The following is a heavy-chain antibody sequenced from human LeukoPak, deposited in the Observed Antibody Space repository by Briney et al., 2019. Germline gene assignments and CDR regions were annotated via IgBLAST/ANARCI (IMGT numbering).Heavy chain of an antibody. CDR1: GFTFSNAW. Sequence: GGSLRLSCAASGFTFSNAWMSWVRQAPGKGLEWVGRIKSKTDGGTTDYAAPVKGRFTISREDSKNTLYLQMNSLKTEDTAVYYCTTTTVITMEDYYFDYWGQGTLVTVSS. V-gene: IGHV3-15*01. J-gene: IGHJ4*02. CDR3: TTTTVITMEDYYFDY. D-gene: IGHD3-10*01. CDR2: IKSKTDGGTT.